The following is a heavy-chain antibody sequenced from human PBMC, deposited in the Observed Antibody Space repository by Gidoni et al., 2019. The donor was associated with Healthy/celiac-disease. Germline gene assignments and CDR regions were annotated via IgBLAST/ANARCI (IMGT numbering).Heavy chain of an antibody. CDR3: AREIVVVPAAITTSTMVRENWCDP. CDR1: GGSFSGYY. J-gene: IGHJ5*02. Sequence: QVQLQQWVAGLLKPSETLSLTCAVYGGSFSGYYWSWIRQPPGKGLEWLGEINHSGSTNYNPSLKSRVTISVDTSKNQFSLKLSSVTAADTAVYYCAREIVVVPAAITTSTMVRENWCDPWGQGSLVTVSS. CDR2: INHSGST. D-gene: IGHD2-2*02. V-gene: IGHV4-34*01.